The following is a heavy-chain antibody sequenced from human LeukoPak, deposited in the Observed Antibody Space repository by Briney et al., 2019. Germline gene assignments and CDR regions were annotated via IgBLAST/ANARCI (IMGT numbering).Heavy chain of an antibody. Sequence: GSLRLSCAASGFTFSSYEMNWVRQAPGKGLEWVSYISSSGSTIYYADSVKGRFTISRDNAKNSLYLQMNSLRAEDTAVYYCARDHWSSSHFDYWGQGTLVTVSS. CDR1: GFTFSSYE. D-gene: IGHD6-6*01. CDR2: ISSSGSTI. CDR3: ARDHWSSSHFDY. V-gene: IGHV3-48*03. J-gene: IGHJ4*02.